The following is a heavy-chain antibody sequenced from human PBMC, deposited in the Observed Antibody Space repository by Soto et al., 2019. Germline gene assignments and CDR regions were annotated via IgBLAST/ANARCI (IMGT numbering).Heavy chain of an antibody. CDR1: GGSFSGYY. J-gene: IGHJ4*02. Sequence: SETLSLTCAVYGGSFSGYYWSWIRQPPGKGLEWIGEINHGGSTNYNPSLKSRVTISVDTSKNQFSLKLSSVTAADTAVYYCARGGGRITFFGVALRGSYDYWGQGTLATVSS. V-gene: IGHV4-34*01. D-gene: IGHD3-3*01. CDR2: INHGGST. CDR3: ARGGGRITFFGVALRGSYDY.